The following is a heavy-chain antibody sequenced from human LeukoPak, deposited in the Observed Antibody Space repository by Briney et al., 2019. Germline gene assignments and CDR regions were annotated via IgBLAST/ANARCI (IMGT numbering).Heavy chain of an antibody. CDR3: ARGLRKDIVVVPAAVSSAYFDY. Sequence: ASVKVSCKASGYTFTSYYMHWVRQAPGQGLEWMGIINPSGGSTSYAQKFQGRVTMTRDMSTSTVYMELSSLRSEDTAVYYCARGLRKDIVVVPAAVSSAYFDYWGQGTLVTVSS. CDR1: GYTFTSYY. CDR2: INPSGGST. V-gene: IGHV1-46*01. D-gene: IGHD2-2*01. J-gene: IGHJ4*02.